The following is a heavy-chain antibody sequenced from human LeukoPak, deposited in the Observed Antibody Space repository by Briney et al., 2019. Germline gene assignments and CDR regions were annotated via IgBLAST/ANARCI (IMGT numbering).Heavy chain of an antibody. CDR2: INHSGST. CDR3: ARVPTVTFFDY. V-gene: IGHV4-34*01. Sequence: SETPSLTCAVYGGSFSGYYWSWIRQPPGKGLEWIGEINHSGSTNYNPSLKSRVTISVDTSKNQFSLKLSSVTAADTAVYYCARVPTVTFFDYWGQGTLVTVSS. D-gene: IGHD4-17*01. CDR1: GGSFSGYY. J-gene: IGHJ4*02.